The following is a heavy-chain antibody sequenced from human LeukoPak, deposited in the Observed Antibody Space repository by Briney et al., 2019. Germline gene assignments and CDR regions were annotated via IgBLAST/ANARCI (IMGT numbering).Heavy chain of an antibody. Sequence: TTSETLSLTCTVSGGSISSYYWSWIRQPAGKGLEWIGRIYTSGSTNYNPSLKSRVTISVDTSKNQFSLELTSVTAADTAVYYCARRRYDASGYYPSRGRYFDYWGQGTLVTVSS. CDR3: ARRRYDASGYYPSRGRYFDY. V-gene: IGHV4-4*07. CDR1: GGSISSYY. D-gene: IGHD3-22*01. CDR2: IYTSGST. J-gene: IGHJ4*02.